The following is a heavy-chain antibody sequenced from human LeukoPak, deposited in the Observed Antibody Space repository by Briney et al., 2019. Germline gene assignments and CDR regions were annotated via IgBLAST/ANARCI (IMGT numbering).Heavy chain of an antibody. CDR3: ARGGYYYDNSGYSYSLGY. Sequence: GGSLRLSCAASGFTFNSYGMSWVRQAPGKGLEWVSAISGSGGSTYYADSVKGRFTISRDNSKNTLYLQMNSLRAEDTAVYYCARGGYYYDNSGYSYSLGYWGQGTLVTVSS. D-gene: IGHD3-22*01. V-gene: IGHV3-23*01. CDR1: GFTFNSYG. J-gene: IGHJ4*02. CDR2: ISGSGGST.